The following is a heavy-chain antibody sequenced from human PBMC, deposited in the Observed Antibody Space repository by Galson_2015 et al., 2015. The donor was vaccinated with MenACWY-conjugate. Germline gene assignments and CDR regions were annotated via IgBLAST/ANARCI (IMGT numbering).Heavy chain of an antibody. Sequence: SETLSLTCTVSGGSISSTDLYCGWFLQPPGKGLEWIGNIHYSGGTYHNPSLKRRITTSVDTSKNQFSLNLASVSAADTAMYYCGRRRPRDIGGGFDIWGQGTLVTVSS. V-gene: IGHV4-39*01. D-gene: IGHD2-15*01. CDR3: GRRRPRDIGGGFDI. J-gene: IGHJ3*02. CDR1: GGSISSTDLY. CDR2: IHYSGGT.